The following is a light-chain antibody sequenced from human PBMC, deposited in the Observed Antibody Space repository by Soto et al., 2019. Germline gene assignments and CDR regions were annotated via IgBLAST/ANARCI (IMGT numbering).Light chain of an antibody. Sequence: QSALTQPASVSGSPGQSITISCTGTSSDVGGYNYVSWYQQHPGKAPKLMIYDVSNRPSGVSNRFSGSKSGNTASLTISGLQADDEADYYCSSDTSSSTPVVFGGGTKLTVL. CDR3: SSDTSSSTPVV. CDR1: SSDVGGYNY. CDR2: DVS. V-gene: IGLV2-14*01. J-gene: IGLJ2*01.